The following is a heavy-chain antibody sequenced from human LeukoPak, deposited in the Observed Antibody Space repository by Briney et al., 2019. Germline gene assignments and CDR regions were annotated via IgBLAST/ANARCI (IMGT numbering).Heavy chain of an antibody. CDR3: AKGPPWFGELSGFDP. V-gene: IGHV3-30*02. CDR1: GFTFSSYG. Sequence: PGGSLRLSCAASGFTFSSYGMHWVRQAPGKGLEWVAFIRYDGSNKYYADSVKGRFTISRDNSKNTLYLQMNSLRAEDTAVYYCAKGPPWFGELSGFDPWGQGTLVTVSS. D-gene: IGHD3-10*01. J-gene: IGHJ5*02. CDR2: IRYDGSNK.